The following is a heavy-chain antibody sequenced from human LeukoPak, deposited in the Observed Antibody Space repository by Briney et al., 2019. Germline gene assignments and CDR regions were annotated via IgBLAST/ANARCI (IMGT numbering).Heavy chain of an antibody. Sequence: PGGSLRLSCAASGFTFDDYAMHWVQQAPGKGLEWVSGISWNSGSIGYADSVKGRFTISRDNAKNSLYLQMNSLRAEDTALYYCAKGDSGSYVRPADYWGQGTLVTVSS. CDR1: GFTFDDYA. CDR3: AKGDSGSYVRPADY. CDR2: ISWNSGSI. D-gene: IGHD1-26*01. J-gene: IGHJ4*02. V-gene: IGHV3-9*01.